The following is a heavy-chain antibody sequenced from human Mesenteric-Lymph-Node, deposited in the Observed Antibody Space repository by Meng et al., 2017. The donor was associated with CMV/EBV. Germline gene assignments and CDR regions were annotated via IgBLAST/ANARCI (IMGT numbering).Heavy chain of an antibody. CDR2: IIPMFGTP. V-gene: IGHV1-69*01. CDR1: ASAFKSYA. CDR3: ARGDPGTGSDYY. J-gene: IGHJ4*02. D-gene: IGHD1-14*01. Sequence: CKPSASAFKSYAFTWVRQAPGQGLEWMGGIIPMFGTPTYAQKFQGRVTITADESTSTAYMELSSLTSEDTAVIYCARGDPGTGSDYYWGQGTLVTVSS.